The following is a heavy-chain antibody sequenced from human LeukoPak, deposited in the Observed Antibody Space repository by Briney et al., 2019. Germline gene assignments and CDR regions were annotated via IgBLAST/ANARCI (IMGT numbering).Heavy chain of an antibody. J-gene: IGHJ4*02. Sequence: AVKGRFTISRDNAKNSLFLQMNSLTVEDTAVYYCARDHPRISLWGRGTLVTVSS. CDR3: ARDHPRISL. D-gene: IGHD2/OR15-2a*01. V-gene: IGHV3-48*01.